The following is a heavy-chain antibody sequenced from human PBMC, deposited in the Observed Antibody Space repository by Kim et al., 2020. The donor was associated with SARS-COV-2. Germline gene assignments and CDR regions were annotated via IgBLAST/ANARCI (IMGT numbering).Heavy chain of an antibody. CDR3: ARRGDFADY. CDR2: RTT. Sequence: RTTNSADDVKGRFTISRDNAKNTLYLQMNSLRPEDTAVYYCARRGDFADYWGQGTLVTVSS. J-gene: IGHJ4*02. V-gene: IGHV3-74*01. D-gene: IGHD3-10*01.